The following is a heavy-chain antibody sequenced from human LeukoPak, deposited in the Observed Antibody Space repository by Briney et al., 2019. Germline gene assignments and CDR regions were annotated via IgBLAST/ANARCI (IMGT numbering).Heavy chain of an antibody. V-gene: IGHV1-2*02. CDR3: ASTYYYDSSGYYPLYYLYDGMDV. CDR2: INPNSGGT. J-gene: IGHJ6*02. D-gene: IGHD3-22*01. Sequence: GASVKDALMASGYTFTGYYMHWVRQAPGQGLEWMGWINPNSGGTNYAQKFQGRVTMTRDTSISTAYMELSRLRSDDTAVYYCASTYYYDSSGYYPLYYLYDGMDVWGQGTTVTVSS. CDR1: GYTFTGYY.